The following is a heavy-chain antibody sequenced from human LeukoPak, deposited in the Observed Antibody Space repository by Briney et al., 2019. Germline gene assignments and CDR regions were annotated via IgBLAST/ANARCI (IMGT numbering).Heavy chain of an antibody. CDR3: ARGRCSSWLLDY. D-gene: IGHD6-13*01. CDR2: IYYSGST. Sequence: TSETLSLTCTVSGGSISSYYWSWIRQPPGKGLEWIGYIYYSGSTNYNPSLKSRVTISVDTSKNQFSLKLSSVTAADTAVYYCARGRCSSWLLDYWGQGTLVTVSS. V-gene: IGHV4-59*01. J-gene: IGHJ4*02. CDR1: GGSISSYY.